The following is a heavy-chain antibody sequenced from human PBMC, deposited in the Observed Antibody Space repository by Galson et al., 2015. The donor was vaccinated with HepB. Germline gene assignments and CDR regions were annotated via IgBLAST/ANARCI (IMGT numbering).Heavy chain of an antibody. Sequence: SLRLSCAASGFIFSDHWMHWVRQAPGKGLIWVSQISPDGSVADSADSVKGRFTISRDNAKNTLYLQMHSLRVEDMAIYYCVRDLRPVPGALADLWGQGTLISVSS. V-gene: IGHV3-74*01. CDR3: VRDLRPVPGALADL. CDR2: ISPDGSVA. J-gene: IGHJ5*02. CDR1: GFIFSDHW. D-gene: IGHD6-19*01.